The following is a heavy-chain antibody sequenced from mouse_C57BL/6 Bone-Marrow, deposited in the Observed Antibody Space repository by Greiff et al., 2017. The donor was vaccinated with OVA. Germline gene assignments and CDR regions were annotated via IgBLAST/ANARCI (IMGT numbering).Heavy chain of an antibody. V-gene: IGHV1-19*01. CDR1: GYTFTDYY. CDR3: ARMEDGYYWYFDV. Sequence: EVQLQQSGPVLVKPGASVKMSCKASGYTFTDYYMNWVKQSHGKSLEWIGVINPYNGGTSYNQKFKGKATLTVDKSSSTAYMELNSLTSEDSAVYYCARMEDGYYWYFDVWGTGTTVTVSS. D-gene: IGHD2-3*01. CDR2: INPYNGGT. J-gene: IGHJ1*03.